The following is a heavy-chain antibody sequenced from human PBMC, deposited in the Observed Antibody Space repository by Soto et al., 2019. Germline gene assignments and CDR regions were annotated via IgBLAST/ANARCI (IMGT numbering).Heavy chain of an antibody. Sequence: EVQLLESGGGLVQPGGSLRLSCAASGFTFSSYAMSWVRQAPGKGLEWVSAISGSGGSTYYADSVKGRFTISRDNSKSTLYLQMNSLRAEDTAVYYCAKSHLLWPTRNYFDYWGQGTLVTVSS. CDR3: AKSHLLWPTRNYFDY. CDR1: GFTFSSYA. CDR2: ISGSGGST. V-gene: IGHV3-23*01. D-gene: IGHD2-21*01. J-gene: IGHJ4*02.